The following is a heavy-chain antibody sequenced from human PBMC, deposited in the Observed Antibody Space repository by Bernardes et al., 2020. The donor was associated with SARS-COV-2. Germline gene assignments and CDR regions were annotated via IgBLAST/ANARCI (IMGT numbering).Heavy chain of an antibody. D-gene: IGHD3-3*01. Sequence: GGSLRLSCAASGFTFSSYGMHWVRQAPGKGLEWVAVIWYDGSNKYYADSVTGRFTISRDNSKNTLYLQMNSLRAEDTAVYYCARDPREGVGFLEWLLDYWGQGTLVTVSS. J-gene: IGHJ4*02. V-gene: IGHV3-33*01. CDR2: IWYDGSNK. CDR1: GFTFSSYG. CDR3: ARDPREGVGFLEWLLDY.